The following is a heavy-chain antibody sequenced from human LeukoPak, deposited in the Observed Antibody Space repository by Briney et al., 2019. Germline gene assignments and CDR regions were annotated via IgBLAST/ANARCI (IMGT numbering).Heavy chain of an antibody. V-gene: IGHV3-7*01. D-gene: IGHD3-3*01. CDR3: ARVFWSTMDAFDI. CDR2: IKQDGSEK. CDR1: GFTFSSYR. J-gene: IGHJ3*02. Sequence: PGGSPRLSCASSGFTFSSYRMSWVRQTPGKGLERVENIKQDGSEKYYVDSVKGRVTISGDNAKNALYLQMNSLRAEDTAVYYCARVFWSTMDAFDIWGQGTMVTVSS.